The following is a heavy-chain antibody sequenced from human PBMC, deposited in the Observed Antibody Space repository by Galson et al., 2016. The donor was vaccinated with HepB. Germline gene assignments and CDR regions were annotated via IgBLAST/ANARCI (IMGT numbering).Heavy chain of an antibody. J-gene: IGHJ4*02. Sequence: SLRLSCAASGFALRSYAMTWVRQAPGKGLEWVSSIGVGGDKYHAASVRSRFPISRDNPKNTLSLHMNSLTAEDTAVYFCARGGIGEDGLDYWGQGTLVTVSS. D-gene: IGHD6-13*01. CDR3: ARGGIGEDGLDY. CDR1: GFALRSYA. CDR2: IGVGGDK. V-gene: IGHV3-23*01.